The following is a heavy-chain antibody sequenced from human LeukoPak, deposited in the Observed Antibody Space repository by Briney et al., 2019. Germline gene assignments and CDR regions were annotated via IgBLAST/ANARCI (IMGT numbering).Heavy chain of an antibody. V-gene: IGHV4-59*01. CDR3: AGGLRWYFDYGMDV. CDR1: GGSISSYY. Sequence: SETLSLTCTVSGGSISSYYWSWIRQPPGKGLEWIGDIYYSGSTNYNASLKSRVTISVDTPKKQFSLRLSSVTAADTAVYYCAGGLRWYFDYGMDVWGQGTTVTVSS. J-gene: IGHJ6*02. CDR2: IYYSGST. D-gene: IGHD4-23*01.